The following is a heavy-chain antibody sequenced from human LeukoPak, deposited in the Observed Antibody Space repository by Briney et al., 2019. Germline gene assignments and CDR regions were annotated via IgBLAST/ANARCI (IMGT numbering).Heavy chain of an antibody. V-gene: IGHV3-7*01. CDR2: IKQDGSEK. D-gene: IGHD3-10*01. CDR1: GITFSANW. Sequence: GGSLRLSCEASGITFSANWMSWVRQAPGKGLEWVANIKQDGSEKYYVDSVRGRFTISRDNAKSSLHLQLNTLRVEDTAVYYCARDGPVVRGVSLGAIDMWGQGTVVTVSS. CDR3: ARDGPVVRGVSLGAIDM. J-gene: IGHJ3*02.